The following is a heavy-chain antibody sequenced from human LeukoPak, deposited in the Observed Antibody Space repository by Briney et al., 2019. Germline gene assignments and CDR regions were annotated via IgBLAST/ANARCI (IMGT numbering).Heavy chain of an antibody. J-gene: IGHJ6*03. V-gene: IGHV4-59*02. CDR3: ARASPTRSYYYYMDV. Sequence: SETLSLTCTVSSGSVTTYYWSWIRQPPGKGLEWIGYVYYSGSTNYNPSLKSRVTISVDTSKNQFSLKLSSVTAADTAVYYCARASPTRSYYYYMDVWGKGTTVTVSS. D-gene: IGHD4-11*01. CDR1: SGSVTTYY. CDR2: VYYSGST.